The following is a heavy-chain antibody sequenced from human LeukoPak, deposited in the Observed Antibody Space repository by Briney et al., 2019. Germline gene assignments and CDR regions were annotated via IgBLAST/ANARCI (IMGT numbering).Heavy chain of an antibody. V-gene: IGHV4-59*01. CDR2: IHYSGST. Sequence: SETLSLTYAVYGGSFSGYYWSWIRQPPGKGLEWIGHIHYSGSTNYNPSLKSRVTMSIDTSKNQFSLKLGSVTAADTAVYYCASAVVYTSYYGMDVWGQGTTVTVSS. D-gene: IGHD6-13*01. CDR1: GGSFSGYY. J-gene: IGHJ6*02. CDR3: ASAVVYTSYYGMDV.